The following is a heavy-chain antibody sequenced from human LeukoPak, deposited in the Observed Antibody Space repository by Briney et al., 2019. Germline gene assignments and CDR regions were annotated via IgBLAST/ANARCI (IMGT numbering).Heavy chain of an antibody. V-gene: IGHV3-74*01. J-gene: IGHJ6*02. CDR1: GFTFSSYW. Sequence: GGSLRLSCAASGFTFSSYWMHWVRQAPGKGLVWVSRINSDGSSTSYADSVKGRFTISRDNAKNTLYLQMNSLRAEDTAVYYCARGELSTDYYYGMDVWGQGTTVTVSS. CDR3: ARGELSTDYYYGMDV. D-gene: IGHD3-16*02. CDR2: INSDGSST.